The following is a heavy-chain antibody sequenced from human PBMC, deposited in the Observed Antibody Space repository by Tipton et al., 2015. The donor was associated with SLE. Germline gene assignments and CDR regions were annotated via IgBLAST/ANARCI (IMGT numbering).Heavy chain of an antibody. Sequence: LRLSCTVSGGSISSYYWSWIRQPPGKGLEWIGYIYYSGGTNYNPSLKSRVTISVDTSKNQFSLKLSSVTAADTAVYYCARQGGEWLFYYYGMDVWGQGTTVTVSS. CDR1: GGSISSYY. D-gene: IGHD3-3*01. V-gene: IGHV4-59*08. CDR3: ARQGGEWLFYYYGMDV. J-gene: IGHJ6*02. CDR2: IYYSGGT.